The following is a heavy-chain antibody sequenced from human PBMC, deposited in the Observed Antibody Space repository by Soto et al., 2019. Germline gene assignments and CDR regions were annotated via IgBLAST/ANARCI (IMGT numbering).Heavy chain of an antibody. Sequence: SETLSLTCAVSGGSISSSNWWSWVRQPPGKGLEWIGEIYHSGSTDYNPSLKSRVTISVDKSKNQFSLKVNSVTAADTAVYYCARGIGYSSSWYSTYGLDVWGQGTTVTVSS. CDR1: GGSISSSNW. V-gene: IGHV4-4*02. J-gene: IGHJ6*02. CDR3: ARGIGYSSSWYSTYGLDV. CDR2: IYHSGST. D-gene: IGHD6-13*01.